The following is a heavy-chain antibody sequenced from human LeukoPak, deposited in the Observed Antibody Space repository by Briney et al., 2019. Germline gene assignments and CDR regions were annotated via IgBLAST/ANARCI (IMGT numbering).Heavy chain of an antibody. V-gene: IGHV4-4*07. J-gene: IGHJ4*02. CDR1: GGSISNYY. Sequence: SSETLSLTCTVSGGSISNYYWSWVRQPAGKGLEWIGRIYASGSTNYHPSLQSRVTMSIDTSKNQFSLKLNSVTAADTAVYYCARATREAEEAYYFDYWGQGTLVTVSS. CDR3: ARATREAEEAYYFDY. D-gene: IGHD5-12*01. CDR2: IYASGST.